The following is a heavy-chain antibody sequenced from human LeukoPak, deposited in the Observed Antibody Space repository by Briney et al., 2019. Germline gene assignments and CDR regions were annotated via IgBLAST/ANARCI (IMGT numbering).Heavy chain of an antibody. CDR2: FSGSNNYT. D-gene: IGHD2-2*01. V-gene: IGHV3-23*01. J-gene: IGHJ6*03. CDR1: GFTFSSYA. Sequence: PGGSLRLSCAASGFTFSSYAMNWVRQVPGKGLEWVSAFSGSNNYTYYADSVKGRFTISRDNSKNALYLQMNTLRAEDTAVYYCAKSSSLSGGYFYYMDVWGKGTTVTVSS. CDR3: AKSSSLSGGYFYYMDV.